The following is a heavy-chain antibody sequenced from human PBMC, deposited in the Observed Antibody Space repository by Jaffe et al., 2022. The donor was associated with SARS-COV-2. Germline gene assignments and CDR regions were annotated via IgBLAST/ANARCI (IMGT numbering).Heavy chain of an antibody. J-gene: IGHJ3*02. V-gene: IGHV2-5*02. D-gene: IGHD5-12*01. CDR2: IYWDDDK. CDR3: AQASGYSAYLERAFSAFDI. Sequence: QITLKESGRTLMKPTQTLTLTCTFSGFSLSTSGVGVGWIRQPPGKALEWLALIYWDDDKRYSPSLKSRLTITGDTSKNQVILTMINMDPVDTATYYCAQASGYSAYLERAFSAFDIWGQGTMVTVSS. CDR1: GFSLSTSGVG.